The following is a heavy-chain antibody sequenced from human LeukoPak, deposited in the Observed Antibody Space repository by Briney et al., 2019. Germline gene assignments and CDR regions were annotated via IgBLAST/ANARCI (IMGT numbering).Heavy chain of an antibody. CDR1: GFTFSNYA. V-gene: IGHV3-23*01. J-gene: IGHJ4*02. CDR2: ISGSGGST. CDR3: ARRSPNYYFDY. Sequence: QPGGSLRLSCAASGFTFSNYAMSWVRQAPGKGLEWVSGISGSGGSTNYADSVKGRFTISRDNSKNTMYLQMNSLRAEDTAVYYCARRSPNYYFDYWGQGTPVTVSS.